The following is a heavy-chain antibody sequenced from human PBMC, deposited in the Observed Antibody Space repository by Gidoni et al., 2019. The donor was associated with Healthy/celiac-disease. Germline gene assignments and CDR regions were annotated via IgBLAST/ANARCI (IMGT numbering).Heavy chain of an antibody. V-gene: IGHV4-39*01. D-gene: IGHD5-12*01. CDR3: ARHTGGGYSGYERYYYYYYGMDV. CDR2: IYYSGST. CDR1: VGSISSSSYY. Sequence: QLQLQESGPGLVKPSETLSLPCPVSVGSISSSSYYWGWIRTPPGQGLEWIGSIYYSGSTYDNPSLKSRVTIAVDTSKNQFSLKLSSVTAADTAVYYCARHTGGGYSGYERYYYYYYGMDVWGQGTTVTVSS. J-gene: IGHJ6*02.